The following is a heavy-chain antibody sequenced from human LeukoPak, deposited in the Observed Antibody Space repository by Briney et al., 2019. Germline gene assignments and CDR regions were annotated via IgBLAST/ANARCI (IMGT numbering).Heavy chain of an antibody. Sequence: HTGGSLRLSCAASGFTLSSYWMSWVRQAPGKGLEWVANIKQDGSAIYYVDSVKGRFTISRDNAKNSLYLQMNSLRAEDTAVYYCARVGPSSGWYPDYWGQGTLVTVSS. CDR3: ARVGPSSGWYPDY. CDR2: IKQDGSAI. J-gene: IGHJ4*02. CDR1: GFTLSSYW. V-gene: IGHV3-7*01. D-gene: IGHD6-19*01.